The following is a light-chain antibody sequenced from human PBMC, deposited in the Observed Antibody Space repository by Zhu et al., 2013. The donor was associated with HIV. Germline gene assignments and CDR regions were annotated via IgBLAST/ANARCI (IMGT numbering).Light chain of an antibody. CDR1: SSDVGGYNY. Sequence: QSALTQPASVSGSPGQSITISCTGTSSDVGGYNYVSWYQHHPGKSPPKLLIYEVSYRPSGVSDRFSGSKSGNTASLTISGLQAEDEADYYCSSYTSSSNFCFGTGTKVTVL. J-gene: IGLJ1*01. CDR2: EVS. CDR3: SSYTSSSNFC. V-gene: IGLV2-14*01.